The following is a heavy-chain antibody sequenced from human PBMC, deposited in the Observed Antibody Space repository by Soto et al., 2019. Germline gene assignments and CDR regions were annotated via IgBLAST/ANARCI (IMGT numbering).Heavy chain of an antibody. J-gene: IGHJ6*02. Sequence: PGGSLRLSCAASGLTFSKCAMSWVRQAPGKGLEWVSAISSSGGSTYSADSVKGRFTISRDNSKNTLYLQMNSLRAEDTAVYYCAQSWYSSSCHYYYGLDVWAQGTTVTVSS. CDR2: ISSSGGST. CDR3: AQSWYSSSCHYYYGLDV. V-gene: IGHV3-23*01. CDR1: GLTFSKCA. D-gene: IGHD6-13*01.